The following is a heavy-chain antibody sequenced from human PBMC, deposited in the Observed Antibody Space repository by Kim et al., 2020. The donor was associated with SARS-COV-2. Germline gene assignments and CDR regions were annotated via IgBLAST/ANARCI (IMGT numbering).Heavy chain of an antibody. Sequence: GGSLRLSCAASGFTFSSYSMNWVRQAPGKGLEWVSSISSSSSYIYYADSVKGRFTISRDNAKNSLYLQMNSLRAEDTAVYYCARDSEYYYGPESRYYFDYWGQGTLVTVSS. CDR3: ARDSEYYYGPESRYYFDY. CDR1: GFTFSSYS. J-gene: IGHJ4*02. D-gene: IGHD3-10*01. V-gene: IGHV3-21*01. CDR2: ISSSSSYI.